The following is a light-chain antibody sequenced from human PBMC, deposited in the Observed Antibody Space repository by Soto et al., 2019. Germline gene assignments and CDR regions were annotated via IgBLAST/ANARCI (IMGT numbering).Light chain of an antibody. V-gene: IGKV3-11*01. Sequence: EIVLTQSPATLSLAPGERATLSCRASQSVSRYLAWYQQKPGQAPRLLIYDASHRATGIPARFSGSGSGTDVTLTISSLEPEDLAVYYCQQRNNWPGTFGQGTKVEI. CDR1: QSVSRY. CDR3: QQRNNWPGT. CDR2: DAS. J-gene: IGKJ1*01.